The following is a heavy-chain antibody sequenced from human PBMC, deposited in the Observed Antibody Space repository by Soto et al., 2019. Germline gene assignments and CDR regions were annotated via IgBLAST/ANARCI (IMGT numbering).Heavy chain of an antibody. Sequence: ESGGGVVQPGGSLRLSFAAPGFTFRVNAFHWARHSPGKGLEGLAVISDNGDTKYYTDSVRGRFAVSRDNSQSTLSLQMNSLTTEDTAIYYCAREMGRFRGGNNWFDPWGQGTLVTVSS. V-gene: IGHV3-30*09. CDR2: ISDNGDTK. CDR3: AREMGRFRGGNNWFDP. D-gene: IGHD1-26*01. CDR1: GFTFRVNA. J-gene: IGHJ5*02.